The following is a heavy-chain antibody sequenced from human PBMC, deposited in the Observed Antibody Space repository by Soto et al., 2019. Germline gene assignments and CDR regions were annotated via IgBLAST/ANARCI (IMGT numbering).Heavy chain of an antibody. V-gene: IGHV4-4*02. CDR1: GGSITTNW. J-gene: IGHJ4*02. CDR2: IYHSGTT. CDR3: ARHIAVPRTRGFAY. D-gene: IGHD6-19*01. Sequence: QVHLQESGPGLVKPSGTLSLTCAVSGGSITTNWWSWVRQPPGKGLEWIGEIYHSGTTNYNPSLRGRVTISVYKSNNQFSLNLNSVTAADSAIYYCARHIAVPRTRGFAYWGQGNLVTVSS.